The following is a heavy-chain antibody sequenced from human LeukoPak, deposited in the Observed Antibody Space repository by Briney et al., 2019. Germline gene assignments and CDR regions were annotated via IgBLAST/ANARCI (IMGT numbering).Heavy chain of an antibody. V-gene: IGHV1-18*01. Sequence: ASVKVSCKASGYTFTSYGISWVRQAPGQGLEWMGWISDYNGNTNYAQKLQGRVTITADKSTSTAYMELSSLRSEDTAVYYCARDSNVEMATILPDYWGQGTLVTVSS. CDR1: GYTFTSYG. CDR2: ISDYNGNT. D-gene: IGHD5-24*01. J-gene: IGHJ4*02. CDR3: ARDSNVEMATILPDY.